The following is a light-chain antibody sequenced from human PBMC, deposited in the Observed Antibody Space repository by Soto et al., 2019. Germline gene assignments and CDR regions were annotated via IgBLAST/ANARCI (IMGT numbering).Light chain of an antibody. CDR1: RRDVGGYDY. CDR3: CSYAGGYTPI. Sequence: QSALTQPRSVSGSPGQSVTVSCTGTRRDVGGYDYVSWYQQHPGKAPKLIIFDVSKRPSGVPDRFSGSKSGITASLTISGLQAEDEADYYCCSYAGGYTPIFGGGTKVTVL. J-gene: IGLJ2*01. CDR2: DVS. V-gene: IGLV2-11*01.